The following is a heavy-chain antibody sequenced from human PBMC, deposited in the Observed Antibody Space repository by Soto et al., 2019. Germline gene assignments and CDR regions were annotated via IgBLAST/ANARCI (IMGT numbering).Heavy chain of an antibody. CDR1: GFTFDDYT. D-gene: IGHD3-22*01. J-gene: IGHJ3*02. CDR3: AKAADDSSGYYYYPDAFDI. CDR2: ISWDGGST. Sequence: EVQLVESGGVVVQPGGSLRLSCAASGFTFDDYTMHWVRQAPGKGLEWVSLISWDGGSTYYADSVKGRFTISRDNSKNSLYLQMNSLRTEDTALYYCAKAADDSSGYYYYPDAFDIWGQGTMVTVSS. V-gene: IGHV3-43*01.